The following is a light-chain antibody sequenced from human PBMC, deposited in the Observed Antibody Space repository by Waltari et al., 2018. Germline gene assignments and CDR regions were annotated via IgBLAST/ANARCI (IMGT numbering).Light chain of an antibody. J-gene: IGKJ1*01. Sequence: DIQMTQSPSSLSASVEDRVTITCRGSQKISSYLNWYQQKPGTAPRLLIYDASRLQSGVPSRFSGSGSGTDFTLTISSLQPEDFGTYYCQQTYTTPRTFGQGTKVETK. CDR1: QKISSY. V-gene: IGKV1-39*01. CDR3: QQTYTTPRT. CDR2: DAS.